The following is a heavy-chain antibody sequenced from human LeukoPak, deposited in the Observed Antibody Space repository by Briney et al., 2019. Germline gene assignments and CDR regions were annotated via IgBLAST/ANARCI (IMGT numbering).Heavy chain of an antibody. CDR3: ARDHGPVAAAGSLPFDY. D-gene: IGHD6-13*01. Sequence: GASVKVSCKASGYTFTGYYMHWVRQAPGQGLEWMGWINPNSGVTNYAQKFQGRVTMTRDTSISTAYMELSRLRSEDTAVYYCARDHGPVAAAGSLPFDYWGQGTLVTVSS. V-gene: IGHV1-2*02. CDR1: GYTFTGYY. J-gene: IGHJ4*02. CDR2: INPNSGVT.